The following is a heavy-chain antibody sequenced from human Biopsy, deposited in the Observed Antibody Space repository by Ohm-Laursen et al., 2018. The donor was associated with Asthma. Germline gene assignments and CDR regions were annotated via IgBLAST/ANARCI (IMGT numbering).Heavy chain of an antibody. Sequence: SLRLSCAASGFTFSDYPMTWVRQAPGKGLEWVAVISYDGFNKDYGDSVKGRFTISRDNAKNSLFLQMNSLRAEDTAVYYCARGGSRDLWGTYRYPWDYWGQGTLVTVSS. D-gene: IGHD3-16*02. CDR1: GFTFSDYP. V-gene: IGHV3-30*03. CDR3: ARGGSRDLWGTYRYPWDY. J-gene: IGHJ4*02. CDR2: ISYDGFNK.